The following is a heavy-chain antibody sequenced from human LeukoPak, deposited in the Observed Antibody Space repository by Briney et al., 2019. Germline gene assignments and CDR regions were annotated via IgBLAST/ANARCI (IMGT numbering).Heavy chain of an antibody. D-gene: IGHD2-15*01. J-gene: IGHJ3*01. CDR1: GYPFTSYG. V-gene: IGHV1-18*01. CDR2: ISTYNGNT. Sequence: VASVKVSCKASGYPFTSYGISWVRQAPGQGLEWMGWISTYNGNTNCEQKFQDRVTMTTDTSTITAYMELRSLRSDDTAVYYCVRDCSGGSCYSLHWGQGTMVTVSP. CDR3: VRDCSGGSCYSLH.